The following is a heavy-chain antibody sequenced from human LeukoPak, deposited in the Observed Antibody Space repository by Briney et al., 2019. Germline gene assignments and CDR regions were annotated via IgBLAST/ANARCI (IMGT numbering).Heavy chain of an antibody. CDR2: VYPGDSDT. D-gene: IGHD4-17*01. CDR1: GYSFSNYW. J-gene: IGHJ4*02. CDR3: GRHGTASVYGDSIDY. V-gene: IGHV5-51*01. Sequence: GESLKISCKGSGYSFSNYWIGWVRQMPGKGLEWMGIVYPGDSDTRYSPSFQGQVTISADKSSSTAYLQWSSLKASDTAIYYCGRHGTASVYGDSIDYWGQGALVTVSS.